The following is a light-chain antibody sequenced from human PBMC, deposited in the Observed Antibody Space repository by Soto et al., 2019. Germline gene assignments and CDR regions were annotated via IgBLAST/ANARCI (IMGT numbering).Light chain of an antibody. CDR3: SSYAGSNNWV. V-gene: IGLV2-8*01. J-gene: IGLJ3*02. Sequence: QPALTQPPSASGSPGQSVTISCTGTSSDVGGYNYVSWYQQHPGKAPKLIIYEVSKRPSGVPDRFSGSKSGNTASLTVSGLQAEDEADYYCSSYAGSNNWVFGGGTKLTVL. CDR2: EVS. CDR1: SSDVGGYNY.